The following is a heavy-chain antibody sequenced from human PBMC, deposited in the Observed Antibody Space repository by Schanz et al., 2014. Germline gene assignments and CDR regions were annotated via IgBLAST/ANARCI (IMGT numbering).Heavy chain of an antibody. CDR1: GFTFSSYA. D-gene: IGHD5-12*01. Sequence: EVQLVESGGGLVQPGGSLRFSCAASGFTFSSYAMSWVRQAPGKGLEWVSAISGSGGSTYYADSVKGRFTISRDNSKNTLSLQMNSLRAEDTAVYFCARDGGRDGYNLAFDVWGQGTLVTVS. J-gene: IGHJ3*01. V-gene: IGHV3-23*04. CDR3: ARDGGRDGYNLAFDV. CDR2: ISGSGGST.